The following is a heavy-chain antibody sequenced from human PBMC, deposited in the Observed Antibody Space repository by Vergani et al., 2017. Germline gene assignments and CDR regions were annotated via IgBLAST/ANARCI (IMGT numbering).Heavy chain of an antibody. D-gene: IGHD2-2*01. J-gene: IGHJ4*02. Sequence: QVQLQESGPGLVKPSETLSLTCTVSGGSISSYYWSWIRQPPGKGLEWIGYIYYSGSTNSNPSLTSRGTISVDTSKNQFSLKLSSVTAADPAVYYCARIYCSSTSCYSFDYWGQGTLVTVSS. CDR3: ARIYCSSTSCYSFDY. CDR2: IYYSGST. CDR1: GGSISSYY. V-gene: IGHV4-59*01.